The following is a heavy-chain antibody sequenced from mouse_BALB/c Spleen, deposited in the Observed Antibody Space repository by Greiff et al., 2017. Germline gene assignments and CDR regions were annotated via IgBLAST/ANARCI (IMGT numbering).Heavy chain of an antibody. CDR3: TSIYYDYDAFDY. D-gene: IGHD2-4*01. V-gene: IGHV6-6*02. J-gene: IGHJ2*01. CDR2: IRLKSNNYAT. CDR1: GFTFSNYW. Sequence: EVQLQQSGGGLVQPGGSMKLSCVASGFTFSNYWMNWVRQSPEKGLEWVAEIRLKSNNYATHYAESVKGRFTISRDDSKSSVYLQMNNLRAEDTGIYYCTSIYYDYDAFDYWGQGTTLTVSS.